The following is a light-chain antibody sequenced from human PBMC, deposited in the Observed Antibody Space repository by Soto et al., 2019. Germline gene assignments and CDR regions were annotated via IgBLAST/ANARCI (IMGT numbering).Light chain of an antibody. CDR2: EVS. Sequence: QSALTQPASVSGSPGQSITISCTGTSSDVGSYNLVSWYQQHPGKAPKLMIYEVSERPSGVSNRFSGSKSGNTASLTISGLQAEDEADYYCCSYAGSSTPVVFGTGTKLTVL. CDR1: SSDVGSYNL. V-gene: IGLV2-23*02. J-gene: IGLJ1*01. CDR3: CSYAGSSTPVV.